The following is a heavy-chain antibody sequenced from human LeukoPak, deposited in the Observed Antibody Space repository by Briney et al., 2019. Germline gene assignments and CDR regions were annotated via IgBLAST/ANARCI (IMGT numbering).Heavy chain of an antibody. D-gene: IGHD2-2*01. Sequence: GASVKVSCKASGYTFTGYYMHWVRQAPGQGLEWMGWINPNSGGTNYAQKFQGRVTMTRDTSISTAYMELSRLRSGDTAVYYCARGIVIVPAAVPPYFDFWGQGSLVTVSS. CDR1: GYTFTGYY. J-gene: IGHJ4*02. CDR3: ARGIVIVPAAVPPYFDF. CDR2: INPNSGGT. V-gene: IGHV1-2*02.